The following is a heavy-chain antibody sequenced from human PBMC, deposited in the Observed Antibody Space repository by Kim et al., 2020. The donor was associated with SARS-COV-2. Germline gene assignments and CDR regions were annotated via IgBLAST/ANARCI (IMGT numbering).Heavy chain of an antibody. D-gene: IGHD6-13*01. CDR2: ISSSSSYI. J-gene: IGHJ5*02. V-gene: IGHV3-21*01. Sequence: GGSLRLSCAASGFTFSSYSMNWVRQAPEKGLEWVSSISSSSSYIYYADSVKGRFTISRDNAKNSLYLQMNSLRAEDTAVYYCAREPAAHNWFDPWGQGTLVTVSS. CDR3: AREPAAHNWFDP. CDR1: GFTFSSYS.